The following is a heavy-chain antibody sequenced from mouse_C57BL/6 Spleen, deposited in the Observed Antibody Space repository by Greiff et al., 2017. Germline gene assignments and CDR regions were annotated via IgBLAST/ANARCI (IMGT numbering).Heavy chain of an antibody. Sequence: EVKLVESGGGLVKPGGSLKLSCAASGFTFSSYAMSWVRQTPEKRLEWVATISDGGSYTYYPDNVKGRFTISRDNAKNNLYRQMSHLKSEDTAMYYCARGAVVAKGLYYFDYWGQGTTLTVSS. V-gene: IGHV5-4*03. J-gene: IGHJ2*01. CDR1: GFTFSSYA. CDR2: ISDGGSYT. CDR3: ARGAVVAKGLYYFDY. D-gene: IGHD1-1*01.